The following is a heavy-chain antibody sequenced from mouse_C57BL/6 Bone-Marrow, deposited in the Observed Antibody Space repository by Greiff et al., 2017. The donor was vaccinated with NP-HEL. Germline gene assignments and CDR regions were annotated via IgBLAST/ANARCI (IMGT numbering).Heavy chain of an antibody. CDR1: GYTFTDYY. V-gene: IGHV1-75*01. CDR3: ARELWVWFAY. CDR2: IFPGSGST. D-gene: IGHD4-1*01. J-gene: IGHJ3*01. Sequence: QVQLQQSGPELVKPGASVKISCKASGYTFTDYYINWVKQRPGQGLEWIGWIFPGSGSTYYNEKFKGKATLTVDKSSSTAYMLLISLTSEDSAVYFCARELWVWFAYWGQGTLVTVSA.